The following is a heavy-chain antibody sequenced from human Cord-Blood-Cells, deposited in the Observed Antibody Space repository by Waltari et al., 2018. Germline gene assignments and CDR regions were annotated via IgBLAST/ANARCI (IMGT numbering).Heavy chain of an antibody. CDR2: ISSSSSTI. Sequence: EVQLVESGGGLVQPGGSLRLSCAASGFTFSSYSMNWVSQAPRKGREWVSEISSSSSTIYYAVAVKGRFTIARDNAKNSLYLQMNSLRDEDTAVYYCARDLGYGPPPDYWGQGTLVTVSS. V-gene: IGHV3-48*02. CDR1: GFTFSSYS. J-gene: IGHJ4*02. CDR3: ARDLGYGPPPDY. D-gene: IGHD5-12*01.